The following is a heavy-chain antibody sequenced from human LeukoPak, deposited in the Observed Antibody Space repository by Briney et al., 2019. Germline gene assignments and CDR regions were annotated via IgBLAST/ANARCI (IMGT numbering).Heavy chain of an antibody. V-gene: IGHV1-69*04. CDR2: IIPILGIA. CDR1: GGTFSSYA. D-gene: IGHD2-2*01. Sequence: SVKVSCKASGGTFSSYAISWVRQAPGQGLEWMGRIIPILGIANYAQKFQGRVTITADKSTSTAYVELSSLRSEDTAVYYCARTVGYCSSTSCPKPAYYYYGMDVWGQGTTVTVSS. CDR3: ARTVGYCSSTSCPKPAYYYYGMDV. J-gene: IGHJ6*02.